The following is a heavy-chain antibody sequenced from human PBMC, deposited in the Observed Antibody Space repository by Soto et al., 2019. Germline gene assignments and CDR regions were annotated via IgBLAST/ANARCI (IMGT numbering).Heavy chain of an antibody. CDR3: ARESPRSSWYGYGMDV. Sequence: SGSLSMTCAVCRGAISSSSCYWGWIRQPPGKGLEWIGSIYYSGSTYYNPSLKSRVTISVDTSKNQFSLKLSSVTAADTAVYYCARESPRSSWYGYGMDVWGQGTTVTVSS. CDR2: IYYSGST. V-gene: IGHV4-39*07. D-gene: IGHD6-13*01. J-gene: IGHJ6*02. CDR1: RGAISSSSCY.